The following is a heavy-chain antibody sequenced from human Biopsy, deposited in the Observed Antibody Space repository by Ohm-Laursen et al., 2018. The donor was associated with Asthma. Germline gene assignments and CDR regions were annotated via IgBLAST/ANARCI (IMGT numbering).Heavy chain of an antibody. CDR1: GFVFRSHA. CDR3: ARGDSSGWSHYYFDY. V-gene: IGHV3-53*01. D-gene: IGHD6-19*01. J-gene: IGHJ4*02. Sequence: SLRLSCTASGFVFRSHAMHWVRLAPGKGLEWVSVIYSGGTSHTADSVRGRFTISRDYSKNTLYLQMHSLRAEDTAVYYCARGDSSGWSHYYFDYWGQGTLVTVSS. CDR2: IYSGGTS.